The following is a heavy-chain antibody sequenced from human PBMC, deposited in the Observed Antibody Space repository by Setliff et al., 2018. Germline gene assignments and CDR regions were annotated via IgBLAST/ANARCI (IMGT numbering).Heavy chain of an antibody. J-gene: IGHJ4*02. CDR1: GFTLSNYW. D-gene: IGHD3-10*01. CDR2: IKQDGSEK. V-gene: IGHV3-7*03. CDR3: AREQFVGDY. Sequence: PGGSLRLSCAASGFTLSNYWMNWVRQTPGKGLEWVANIKQDGSEKNYVDSVKGRFTISRDNARNSLYLQMNSLRAEDTAVYYCAREQFVGDYWGQGTLVTVSS.